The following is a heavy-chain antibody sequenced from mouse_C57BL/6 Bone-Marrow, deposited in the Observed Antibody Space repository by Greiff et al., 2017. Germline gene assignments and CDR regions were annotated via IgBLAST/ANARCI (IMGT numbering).Heavy chain of an antibody. CDR2: IYPKSGNT. Sequence: QVQLQQSGAELARPGASVKLSCKASGYTFTSYGISWVKQRTGQGLEWIGEIYPKSGNTYYNEKLKGKATLTADKSSSIAYMELRSQTSEDSSVYFCAGSNWDEFYYFDYWGQGTTLTVSS. CDR3: AGSNWDEFYYFDY. D-gene: IGHD4-1*01. V-gene: IGHV1-81*01. J-gene: IGHJ2*01. CDR1: GYTFTSYG.